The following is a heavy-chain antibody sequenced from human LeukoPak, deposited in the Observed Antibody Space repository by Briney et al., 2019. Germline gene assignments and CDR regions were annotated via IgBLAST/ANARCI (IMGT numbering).Heavy chain of an antibody. CDR3: ARDSANDYGSGSYYKGYFDY. Sequence: SGGSLXLSCAASGFTFSSYSMNWVRQAPGKGLEWVSSISSSSSYIYYADSVKGRFTISRDNAKNSLYLQMNSLRAEDTAVYYCARDSANDYGSGSYYKGYFDYWGQGTLVTVSS. D-gene: IGHD3-10*01. CDR2: ISSSSSYI. J-gene: IGHJ4*02. CDR1: GFTFSSYS. V-gene: IGHV3-21*01.